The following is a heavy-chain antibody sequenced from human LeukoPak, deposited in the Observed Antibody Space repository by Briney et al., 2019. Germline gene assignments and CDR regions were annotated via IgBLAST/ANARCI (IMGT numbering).Heavy chain of an antibody. D-gene: IGHD5-12*01. J-gene: IGHJ1*01. V-gene: IGHV4-34*01. Sequence: PSETLSLTCAVYGGSLSGSSWSWIRQPPGKGLEWTGEVDDTGSTNYNPSLKSRATISADTPKRQFSLTLPSVTAADTAVYYCARRDSGYAPTALQEWGQGTLVTVSA. CDR3: ARRDSGYAPTALQE. CDR1: GGSLSGSS. CDR2: VDDTGST.